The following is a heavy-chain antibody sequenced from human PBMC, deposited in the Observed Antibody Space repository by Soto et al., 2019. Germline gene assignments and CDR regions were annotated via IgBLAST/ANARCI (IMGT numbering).Heavy chain of an antibody. J-gene: IGHJ5*01. D-gene: IGHD6-19*01. CDR1: EFTFSIYW. CDR2: IRQDGSEK. CDR3: AREQRYSSGWFDS. Sequence: EVQLVESGGGLVQPGGSLRLSCTASEFTFSIYWMSWVRQAPGKGLEWVANIRQDGSEKYYVDSVEGRFTISRDNAKNSLYLQMNSLRAEDTAVYYCAREQRYSSGWFDSWGQGTLVTVSS. V-gene: IGHV3-7*04.